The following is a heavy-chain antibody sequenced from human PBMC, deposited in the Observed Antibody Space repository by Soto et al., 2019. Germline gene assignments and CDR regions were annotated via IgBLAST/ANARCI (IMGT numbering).Heavy chain of an antibody. CDR3: ARVDFGVVSDNYYYYGMDV. D-gene: IGHD3-3*01. J-gene: IGHJ6*02. Sequence: GASVKVSCKASGGTFSSYAISWVRQAPGQGLEWMGGIIPIFGTANYAQKFQGRVTITADESTSTAYMELSSLRSEDTAVYYCARVDFGVVSDNYYYYGMDVWGQGTTVTVSS. V-gene: IGHV1-69*13. CDR1: GGTFSSYA. CDR2: IIPIFGTA.